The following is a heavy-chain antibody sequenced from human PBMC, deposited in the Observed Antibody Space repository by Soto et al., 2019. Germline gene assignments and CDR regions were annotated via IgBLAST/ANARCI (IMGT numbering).Heavy chain of an antibody. CDR2: IYYSGST. J-gene: IGHJ4*02. CDR3: GRLPGYCRGDSCRIDS. Sequence: SETLSLTCTVSGGSISSSSYYWGWIRQPPGKGLEWIGSIYYSGSTYYNLSLKSRVTISVDTSKNQFSLKLSSVTAADTAVYFCGRLPGYCRGDSCRIDSGGEETLATSPS. V-gene: IGHV4-39*01. D-gene: IGHD2-15*01. CDR1: GGSISSSSYY.